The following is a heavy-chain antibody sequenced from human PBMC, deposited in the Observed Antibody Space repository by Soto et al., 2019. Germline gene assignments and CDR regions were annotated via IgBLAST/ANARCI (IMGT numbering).Heavy chain of an antibody. V-gene: IGHV3-21*04. CDR3: AKDPPYYYGSGNDEI. D-gene: IGHD3-10*01. CDR1: GFTFRSFT. Sequence: PGGSLRLSCAASGFTFRSFTMNWVRQAPGKGLEWVSTISSNSAYIYYTDALRGRFTISRDNSKNTLYLQMNSLRAEDTAVYYCAKDPPYYYGSGNDEIWGQGTLVTVSS. CDR2: ISSNSAYI. J-gene: IGHJ4*02.